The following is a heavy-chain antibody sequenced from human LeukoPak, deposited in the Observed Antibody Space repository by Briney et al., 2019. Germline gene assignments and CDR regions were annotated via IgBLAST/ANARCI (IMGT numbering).Heavy chain of an antibody. CDR1: GFTFGTDW. V-gene: IGHV3-74*01. J-gene: IGHJ4*02. CDR2: INSDGSSI. CDR3: GGGGYLLDY. Sequence: PGGSLRLSCAASGFTFGTDWMNWVRQAPGKGLVWVPRINSDGSSISYADSAKGRFTISRDNAKNTLYLQMNSLRAEDTAVYYCGGGGYLLDYGGQGTLVTVSS. D-gene: IGHD1-26*01.